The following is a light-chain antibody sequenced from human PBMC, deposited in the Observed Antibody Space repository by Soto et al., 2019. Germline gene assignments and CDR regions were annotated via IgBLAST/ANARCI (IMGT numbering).Light chain of an antibody. CDR2: DVN. Sequence: QSVLTQPASVSGSPAQSITISCTGTSSDVGAYNYVSWYQQHPGKAPKLMIYDVNNRPSGVSNRFSGSKSGNTASLTISGLQAEDEAEYYCSSYTSSSTYVFGTGTKLTVL. V-gene: IGLV2-14*01. CDR1: SSDVGAYNY. CDR3: SSYTSSSTYV. J-gene: IGLJ1*01.